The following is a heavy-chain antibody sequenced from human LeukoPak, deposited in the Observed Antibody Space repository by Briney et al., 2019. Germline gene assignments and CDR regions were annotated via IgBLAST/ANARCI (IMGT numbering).Heavy chain of an antibody. CDR1: GFTFSDYY. CDR2: ISGSGGST. V-gene: IGHV3-23*01. CDR3: AKEGWHYDILTGS. Sequence: GGSLRLSCAASGFTFSDYYMSWVRQAPGKGLEWVSAISGSGGSTYYADSVKGRFTISRDNSKNTLYLQMNSLRAEDTAVYYCAKEGWHYDILTGSWGQGTLVTVSS. J-gene: IGHJ5*02. D-gene: IGHD3-9*01.